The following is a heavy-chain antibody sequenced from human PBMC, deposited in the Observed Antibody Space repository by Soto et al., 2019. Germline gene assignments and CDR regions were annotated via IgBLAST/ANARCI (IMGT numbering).Heavy chain of an antibody. CDR3: ARKLELRGSYYYYYDMDV. V-gene: IGHV1-2*02. D-gene: IGHD1-7*01. Sequence: ASVKVSCKASGYTFTDYYMHWVRQAPGQGIEWMGWINPNSCGTNYAQKFQGRVTMTRDTSISTAYMELSRLRSDDTAVYYCARKLELRGSYYYYYDMDVWGQGTTVTVSS. CDR1: GYTFTDYY. CDR2: INPNSCGT. J-gene: IGHJ6*02.